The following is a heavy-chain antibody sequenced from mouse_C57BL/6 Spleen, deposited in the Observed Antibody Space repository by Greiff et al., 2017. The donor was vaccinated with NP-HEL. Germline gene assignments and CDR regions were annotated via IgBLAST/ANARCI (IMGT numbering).Heavy chain of an antibody. V-gene: IGHV1-55*01. J-gene: IGHJ3*01. CDR3: ASYYGSSYVWFAY. D-gene: IGHD1-1*01. CDR1: GYTFTSYW. Sequence: VQLQQPGAELVKPGASVKMSCKASGYTFTSYWITWVKQRPGQGLEWIGDIYPGSGSTNYNEKFKSKATLTVDTSSSTAYMQLSSLTSEDSAVYYCASYYGSSYVWFAYWGQGTLVTVSA. CDR2: IYPGSGST.